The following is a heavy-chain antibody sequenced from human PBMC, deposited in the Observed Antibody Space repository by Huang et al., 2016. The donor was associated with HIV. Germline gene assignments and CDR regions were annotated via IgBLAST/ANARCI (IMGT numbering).Heavy chain of an antibody. CDR2: VNPNSGNT. D-gene: IGHD3-22*01. J-gene: IGHJ4*02. V-gene: IGHV1-8*03. CDR1: GYTFSSYD. Sequence: QVQLMQSGAEVKKPGASVKVSCKASGYTFSSYDINWVRQASGQGLEGMGWVNPNSGNTGYAQKFQGRVTITMDTSITTAYLELSSLGSEDTAVYYCARGLLYYYDTSGFYQGFDYWGQGTLVTVSS. CDR3: ARGLLYYYDTSGFYQGFDY.